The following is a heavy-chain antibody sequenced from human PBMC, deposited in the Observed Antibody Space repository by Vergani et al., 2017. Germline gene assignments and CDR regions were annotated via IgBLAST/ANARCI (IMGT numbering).Heavy chain of an antibody. V-gene: IGHV3-23*01. Sequence: EVHLLESGGGLVQSGGSLRPSCAASGFTFSNSAVGWVRQAPGRGLAWVSSISGPGLSTYYADSVKGRFSISRDNSKNTVFLQMHSLRAEDTAIYYCVKEKIDLGSYFFDSWGHGILVTVSS. CDR1: GFTFSNSA. J-gene: IGHJ4*01. CDR3: VKEKIDLGSYFFDS. CDR2: ISGPGLST. D-gene: IGHD2/OR15-2a*01.